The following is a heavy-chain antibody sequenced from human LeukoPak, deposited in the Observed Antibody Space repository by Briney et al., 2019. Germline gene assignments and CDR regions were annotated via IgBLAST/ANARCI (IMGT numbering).Heavy chain of an antibody. D-gene: IGHD1-26*01. V-gene: IGHV4-59*01. Sequence: PSETLSLTCTVSGVSISSYYWSWIRQPPGKGLEWIGYIYYSGSTNYNPSLKSRVTISVDTSKNQFSLKLSSVTAADTAVYYCARGGGATGYFDYWGQGTLVTVSS. CDR1: GVSISSYY. CDR2: IYYSGST. CDR3: ARGGGATGYFDY. J-gene: IGHJ4*02.